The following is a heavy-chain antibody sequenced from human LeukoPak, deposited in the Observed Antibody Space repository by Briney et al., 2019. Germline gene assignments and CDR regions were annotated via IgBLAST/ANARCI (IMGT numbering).Heavy chain of an antibody. V-gene: IGHV1-69*04. CDR1: GGTFSSYA. Sequence: ASVKVSCKASGGTFSSYAISWVRQAPGQGLEWMGRIIPILGTANYAQKFEGRVTITADKSTSTAYMELSSLRSEDTAVYYCAGQIIAAGNWSDPWGQGTLVTVSS. CDR2: IIPILGTA. CDR3: AGQIIAAGNWSDP. J-gene: IGHJ5*02. D-gene: IGHD6-13*01.